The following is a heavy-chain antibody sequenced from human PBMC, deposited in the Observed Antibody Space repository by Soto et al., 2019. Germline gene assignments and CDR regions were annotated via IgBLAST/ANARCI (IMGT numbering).Heavy chain of an antibody. Sequence: QVQLQESGPGLVKPSQTLSLTCTVSGGSISSGDYYWSWIRQPPGKGLAWIGYIYYSGSTHYNPSLKSRVTISVDTSKNQFSLKLSSVTAADTAVYYCARAVGENGEFEIAAAGDYYYGMDVWGQGTTVTVSS. CDR1: GGSISSGDYY. V-gene: IGHV4-30-4*01. D-gene: IGHD6-13*01. J-gene: IGHJ6*02. CDR2: IYYSGST. CDR3: ARAVGENGEFEIAAAGDYYYGMDV.